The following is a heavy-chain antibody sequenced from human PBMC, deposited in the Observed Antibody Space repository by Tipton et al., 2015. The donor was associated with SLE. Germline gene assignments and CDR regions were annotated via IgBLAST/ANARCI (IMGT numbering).Heavy chain of an antibody. Sequence: TLSLTCTVSGGSISSYYWSWIRQPAGKGLEWIGRIYTSGSTNYNPSLKSRVTISVDTSKNQFSLKLSSVTAADTAVYYCARRSGRWLQLGLHYWGQGTLVTVSS. D-gene: IGHD5-24*01. CDR3: ARRSGRWLQLGLHY. J-gene: IGHJ4*02. CDR2: IYTSGST. CDR1: GGSISSYY. V-gene: IGHV4-4*07.